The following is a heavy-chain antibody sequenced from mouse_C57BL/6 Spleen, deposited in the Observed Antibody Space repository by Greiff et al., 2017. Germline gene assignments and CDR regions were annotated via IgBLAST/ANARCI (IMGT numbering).Heavy chain of an antibody. CDR1: GYTFTDYY. CDR2: INPYNGGT. Sequence: DVHLVESGPVLVKPGASVKMSCKASGYTFTDYYMNWVKQSHGKSLEWIGVINPYNGGTSYNQKFKGKATLTVDKSSSTAYMELNSLTSEDSAVYYCARKEIDDSFAYWGQGTLVTVSA. J-gene: IGHJ3*01. D-gene: IGHD3-2*01. CDR3: ARKEIDDSFAY. V-gene: IGHV1-19*01.